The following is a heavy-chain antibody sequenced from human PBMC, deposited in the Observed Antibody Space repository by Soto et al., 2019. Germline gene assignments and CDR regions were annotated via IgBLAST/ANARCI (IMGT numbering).Heavy chain of an antibody. CDR1: GFTFSSYA. J-gene: IGHJ6*02. CDR3: ASYASYCSSTSCYAHPYYYYGMDV. V-gene: IGHV1-69*01. D-gene: IGHD2-2*01. CDR2: IIPIFGTA. Sequence: QVQLVESGGGVVQPGRSLRLSCAASGFTFSSYAISWVRQAPGQGLEWMGGIIPIFGTANYAQKFQGRVTITADESTSTAYMELSSLRSEDTAVYYCASYASYCSSTSCYAHPYYYYGMDVWGQGTTVTVSS.